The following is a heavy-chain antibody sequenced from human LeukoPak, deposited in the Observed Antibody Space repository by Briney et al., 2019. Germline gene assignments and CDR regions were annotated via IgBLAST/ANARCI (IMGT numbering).Heavy chain of an antibody. J-gene: IGHJ4*02. CDR2: ISSGGTYE. CDR3: ARDSTYYYDSGSSGPHYFDN. CDR1: GFTFSNYA. Sequence: PGGSLRLSCAASGFTFSNYAMHWVRQAPGKGLEWVSLISSGGTYEYSADSVKGRFTISRDNSKNTLYLQLNSLRAEDTAVYYCARDSTYYYDSGSSGPHYFDNWGQGTLVTVSS. D-gene: IGHD3-10*01. V-gene: IGHV3-30*01.